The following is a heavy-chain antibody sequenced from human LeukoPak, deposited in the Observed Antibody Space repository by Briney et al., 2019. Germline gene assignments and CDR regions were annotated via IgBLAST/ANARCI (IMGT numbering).Heavy chain of an antibody. CDR2: ISSSDSTI. J-gene: IGHJ4*02. D-gene: IGHD2-8*01. Sequence: GGSLRLSCAASGFTFNSYEMNWVRQAPGKGLEWVSYISSSDSTIYYADSVKGRFTISRDNAKNSLYLQMNSLRAEYTAVYYCGSVCTKGVCYRGDYWGQGTLVTVSS. V-gene: IGHV3-48*03. CDR1: GFTFNSYE. CDR3: GSVCTKGVCYRGDY.